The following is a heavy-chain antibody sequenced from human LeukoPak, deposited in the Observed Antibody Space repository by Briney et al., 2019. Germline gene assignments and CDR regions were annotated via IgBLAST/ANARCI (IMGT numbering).Heavy chain of an antibody. CDR1: GFTLRDYD. V-gene: IGHV3-13*01. CDR2: IDTAGDT. Sequence: GGSLRLSCAASGFTLRDYDMHWVRQVTGKGLEWVSAIDTAGDTYFPGSVQGRFTISRENAKNSFYLQMNSLRAGDTAVYYCSRRGAGYDDAFDIWGLGTMVTVSS. D-gene: IGHD3-16*01. CDR3: SRRGAGYDDAFDI. J-gene: IGHJ3*02.